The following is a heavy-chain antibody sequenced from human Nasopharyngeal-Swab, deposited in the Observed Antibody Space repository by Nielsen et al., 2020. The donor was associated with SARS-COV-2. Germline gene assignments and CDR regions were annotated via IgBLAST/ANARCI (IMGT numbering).Heavy chain of an antibody. D-gene: IGHD3-22*01. J-gene: IGHJ4*02. V-gene: IGHV3-11*04. CDR2: ISSGGTTK. Sequence: GGSLRLSCAASGFSFSDYYMSWLRQAPGKGLEWISYISSGGTTKYYADSVKGRFAISRDNARRSLFLQMNSLRAEDTALYYRARRAYYYDSRGFYEDYWGQGTLVTVSS. CDR3: ARRAYYYDSRGFYEDY. CDR1: GFSFSDYY.